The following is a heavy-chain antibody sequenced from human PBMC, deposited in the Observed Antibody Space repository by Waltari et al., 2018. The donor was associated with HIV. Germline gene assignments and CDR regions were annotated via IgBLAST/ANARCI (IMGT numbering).Heavy chain of an antibody. V-gene: IGHV3-48*02. CDR1: GFTFSSYS. CDR2: MSSSSSTI. D-gene: IGHD6-19*01. Sequence: EVQLVESGGGLVQPGGSLRLSCAASGFTFSSYSMNWVRQAPGKGLEWVSYMSSSSSTIYYADSVKGRFTIARDNAKNSLYLQMNSLRDEDTAVYYCARDRTAVATSAPRGFDPWGQGTLVTVSS. CDR3: ARDRTAVATSAPRGFDP. J-gene: IGHJ5*02.